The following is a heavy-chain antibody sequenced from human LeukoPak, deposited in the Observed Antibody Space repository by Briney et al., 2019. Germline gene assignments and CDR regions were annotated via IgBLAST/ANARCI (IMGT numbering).Heavy chain of an antibody. CDR1: GFTFSDYW. CDR2: IKQDGSKR. J-gene: IGHJ4*02. D-gene: IGHD6-6*01. Sequence: GGSLRLSCTASGFTFSDYWMTWVRQAPGKGPEWVANIKQDGSKRYYVDSVRGRFTISRDNAKNSLFLQMNGLRAEDTAVDYCARRGGSSSRRSPIDYWGQGTLVTVSS. V-gene: IGHV3-7*01. CDR3: ARRGGSSSRRSPIDY.